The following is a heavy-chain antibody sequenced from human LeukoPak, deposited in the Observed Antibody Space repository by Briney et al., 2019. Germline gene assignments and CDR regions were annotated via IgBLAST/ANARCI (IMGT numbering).Heavy chain of an antibody. CDR3: ASSGGWYDY. CDR1: GFTFSSYA. J-gene: IGHJ4*02. Sequence: GRSLRLSCAASGFTFSSYAMHWVRQAPGKVLEWVAVISYDGSNKYYADSVKGRFTISRDNSKNTLYLQMNSLRAEDTAVYYCASSGGWYDYWGQGTLVTVSS. CDR2: ISYDGSNK. D-gene: IGHD6-19*01. V-gene: IGHV3-30-3*01.